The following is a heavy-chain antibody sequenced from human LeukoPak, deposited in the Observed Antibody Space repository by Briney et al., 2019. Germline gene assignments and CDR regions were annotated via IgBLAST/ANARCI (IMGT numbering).Heavy chain of an antibody. CDR1: GYTFTSYG. J-gene: IGHJ4*02. V-gene: IGHV1-18*01. CDR2: ISAYNGNT. Sequence: ASVKVSCKASGYTFTSYGITWVRQAPGQGLEWMGWISAYNGNTNYAQKLQGRVTMTTDTSTSIAYMELRSLRSDDTAVHYCAREGLYSGSPMADYWGRGTLVTVSS. D-gene: IGHD1-26*01. CDR3: AREGLYSGSPMADY.